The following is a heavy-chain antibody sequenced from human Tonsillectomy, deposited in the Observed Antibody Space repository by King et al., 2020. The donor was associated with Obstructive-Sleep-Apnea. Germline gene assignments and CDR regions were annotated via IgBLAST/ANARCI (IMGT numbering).Heavy chain of an antibody. CDR2: IRSKAHGGTT. CDR1: GFTFGDFT. J-gene: IGHJ4*02. D-gene: IGHD1-7*01. Sequence: VQLVESGGGLVQPGRSLRLSCKASGFTFGDFTMSWFRQAPGKGLEWVGFIRSKAHGGTTEYAASVKGRFTVSRDDSKSIAYLQVNSLKTEDTALYYCTRYYWNYYFDYWGQGTLVTVSS. CDR3: TRYYWNYYFDY. V-gene: IGHV3-49*03.